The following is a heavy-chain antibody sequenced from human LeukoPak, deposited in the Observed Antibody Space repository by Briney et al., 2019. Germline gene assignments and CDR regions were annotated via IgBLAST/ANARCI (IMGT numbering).Heavy chain of an antibody. J-gene: IGHJ4*02. CDR2: VTGSGDST. CDR1: GFTFTNYA. D-gene: IGHD2/OR15-2a*01. CDR3: AKARGNYFTHLDY. V-gene: IGHV3-23*01. Sequence: GGSLRLSCAASGFTFTNYAMSWVRQAPGKGLEWVSTVTGSGDSTFYAVSVKGRLTISRDNSKNTLFLQMNSLRAEDTAVYYCAKARGNYFTHLDYWGQGTLVTVSS.